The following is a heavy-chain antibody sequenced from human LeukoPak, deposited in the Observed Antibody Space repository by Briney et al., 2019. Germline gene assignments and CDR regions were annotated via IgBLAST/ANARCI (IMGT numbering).Heavy chain of an antibody. D-gene: IGHD4-17*01. V-gene: IGHV1-69*06. CDR1: GGTFSSYA. Sequence: ASVKVSCKASGGTFSSYAISWVRQAPGQGLEWMGGIIPIFGTANYAQKFQGRVTITADKSTSTAYMELSSLRSEDTAVYYCAKPTYGDYWYFDLWGRGTLVTVSS. J-gene: IGHJ2*01. CDR2: IIPIFGTA. CDR3: AKPTYGDYWYFDL.